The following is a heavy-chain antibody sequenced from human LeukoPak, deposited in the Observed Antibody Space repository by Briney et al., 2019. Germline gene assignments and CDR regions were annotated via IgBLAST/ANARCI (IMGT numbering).Heavy chain of an antibody. CDR3: AREGIFGARSQAR. CDR2: IIPIFGTA. V-gene: IGHV1-69*05. Sequence: SVKVSCKASGGTFSSYAISCVRQAPGQGLEWMGGIIPIFGTANYAQKFQGRVTITTDESTSTAYMELSSLRSEDTAVYYCAREGIFGARSQARWGQGTLVTVSS. J-gene: IGHJ4*02. D-gene: IGHD3-3*01. CDR1: GGTFSSYA.